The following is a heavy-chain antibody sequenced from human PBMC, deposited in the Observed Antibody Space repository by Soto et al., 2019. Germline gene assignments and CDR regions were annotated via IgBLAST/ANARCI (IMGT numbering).Heavy chain of an antibody. J-gene: IGHJ6*02. CDR1: GGSISSSSYY. CDR2: IYYSGST. CDR3: ARGVNSSWSDYYYYYGMDV. D-gene: IGHD6-13*01. Sequence: PSETLSLTCTVSGGSISSSSYYWGWIRQPPGKGLEWIGSIYYSGSTYYNPSLKSRVTISVDTSKNQFSLKPSSVTAADTAVYYCARGVNSSWSDYYYYYGMDVWGQGTTVTVSS. V-gene: IGHV4-39*01.